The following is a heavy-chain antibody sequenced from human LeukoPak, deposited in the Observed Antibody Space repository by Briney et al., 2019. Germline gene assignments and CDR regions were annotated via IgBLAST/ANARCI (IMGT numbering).Heavy chain of an antibody. J-gene: IGHJ4*02. CDR1: GFTFSSYS. Sequence: PGGSLRLSCAASGFTFSSYSMNWVRQAPGKGLEWVSSISSSSSYIYYADSVKGRFTISRDNAKNSLYLQMNSLRAEDTAVYYCARDWGYGDLYFDYWGQGTLVTVSS. D-gene: IGHD4-17*01. V-gene: IGHV3-21*01. CDR3: ARDWGYGDLYFDY. CDR2: ISSSSSYI.